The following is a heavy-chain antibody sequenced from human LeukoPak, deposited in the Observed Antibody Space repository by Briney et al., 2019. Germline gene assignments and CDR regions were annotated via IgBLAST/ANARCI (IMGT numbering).Heavy chain of an antibody. Sequence: PSETLSLTCTVSGGSISSYYWSWIRQPPGKGLEWIGYIYYSGSTNYNPSLKSRVTISVDTSKNQFSLKLSSVTAADTAVYYCASDSSGYHKDAFDIWGQGTMVTVSS. CDR1: GGSISSYY. D-gene: IGHD3-22*01. CDR3: ASDSSGYHKDAFDI. V-gene: IGHV4-59*08. J-gene: IGHJ3*02. CDR2: IYYSGST.